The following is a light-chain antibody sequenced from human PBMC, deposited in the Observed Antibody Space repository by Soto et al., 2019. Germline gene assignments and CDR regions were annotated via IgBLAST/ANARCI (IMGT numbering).Light chain of an antibody. V-gene: IGKV3-11*01. CDR2: DAS. CDR1: ESVGRY. Sequence: IVLTQSPATLSLSPGERATLSCRVIESVGRYLGWYQQRPGQPPRLLIYDASNRATGIPARFSGSGSGTDFTLTISSLEPDDIATYYCQQYENLPTFGQGTRLGIK. J-gene: IGKJ5*01. CDR3: QQYENLPT.